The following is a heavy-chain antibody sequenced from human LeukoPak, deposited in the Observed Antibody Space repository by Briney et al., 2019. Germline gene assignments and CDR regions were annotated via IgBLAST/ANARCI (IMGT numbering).Heavy chain of an antibody. J-gene: IGHJ6*02. CDR3: ARGITGTTYYYYYGMDV. CDR1: GGSISSGGYY. V-gene: IGHV4-31*03. D-gene: IGHD1-7*01. Sequence: SETLSLTCTVSGGSISSGGYYWSWIRQHPGKGLEWIGYIYYSGSTYYNPSLKSRVTISVDTSKNQFSLKLSSVTAADTAVYYCARGITGTTYYYYYGMDVWGQGTTVTVSS. CDR2: IYYSGST.